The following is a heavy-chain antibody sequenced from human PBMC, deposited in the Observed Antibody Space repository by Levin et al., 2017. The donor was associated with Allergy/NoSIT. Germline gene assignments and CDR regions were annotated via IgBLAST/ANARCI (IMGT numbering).Heavy chain of an antibody. CDR1: GGSVNSGSDY. CDR3: ATSLIGAPRLLKYDY. D-gene: IGHD4-17*01. J-gene: IGHJ4*02. Sequence: SETLSLTCTVFGGSVNSGSDYWTWIRQPPGKGLEWIGHFYYSGRTDYNPSLKSRVTISVDTSKNHFSLRLNSMTAADTAVYYCATSLIGAPRLLKYDYWGQGILVIVSS. V-gene: IGHV4-61*03. CDR2: FYYSGRT.